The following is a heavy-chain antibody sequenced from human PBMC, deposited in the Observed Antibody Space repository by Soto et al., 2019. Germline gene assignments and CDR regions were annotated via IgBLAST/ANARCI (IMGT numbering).Heavy chain of an antibody. Sequence: GGSLRLSCAASGFSFNTSGMHWVRQAPGKGLEWVAVIGFDGSQQFYGDSVRGRFTISRDNSKNTLFLQMKSLTPEDTAVYYCATKVRVTNYLYYGMDVWGQGTTVTVAS. J-gene: IGHJ6*02. CDR2: IGFDGSQQ. CDR1: GFSFNTSG. CDR3: ATKVRVTNYLYYGMDV. D-gene: IGHD2-21*02. V-gene: IGHV3-30*03.